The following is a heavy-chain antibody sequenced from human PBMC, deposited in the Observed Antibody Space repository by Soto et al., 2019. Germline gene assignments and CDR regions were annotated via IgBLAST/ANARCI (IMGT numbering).Heavy chain of an antibody. CDR2: ISSNGGST. CDR1: GFTFSGYA. J-gene: IGHJ4*02. V-gene: IGHV3-64D*08. D-gene: IGHD6-13*01. CDR3: VKTGGYSNSWCTN. Sequence: GGSLRLSCSASGFTFSGYAMHWVRQAPGKGLEFVSAISSNGGSTYYAGSVKGRFTISRDNSKNTLNLQMSSLRAEDTAVYYCVKTGGYSNSWCTNWGQGTLVTVSS.